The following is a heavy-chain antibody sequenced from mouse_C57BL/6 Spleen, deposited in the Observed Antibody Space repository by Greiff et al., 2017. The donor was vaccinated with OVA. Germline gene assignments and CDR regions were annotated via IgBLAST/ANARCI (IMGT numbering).Heavy chain of an antibody. Sequence: VQLQQSVAELVRPGASVKLSCTASGFNIKNTYMHWVKQRPEQGLEWIGRIAPANGNPKYAPKFQGKATITADTSSNTAYLQLSSLTSEDTAIYYCASGGDYGYYAMDYWGQGTSVTVSS. CDR1: GFNIKNTY. D-gene: IGHD2-4*01. V-gene: IGHV14-3*01. J-gene: IGHJ4*01. CDR2: IAPANGNP. CDR3: ASGGDYGYYAMDY.